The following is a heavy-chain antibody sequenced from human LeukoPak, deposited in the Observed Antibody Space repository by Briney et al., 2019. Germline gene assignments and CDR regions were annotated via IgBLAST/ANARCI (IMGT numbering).Heavy chain of an antibody. Sequence: GGSLRLSCAASGFTFSSYGMHWVRQAPGKGLEWVAFIRYDGSNKYYADSVKGRFTISRDNSKNTLYLQMNSLRAEDTAVYYCAKGCVWGSPLWPYDAFDIWGQGTLVTVAS. CDR1: GFTFSSYG. V-gene: IGHV3-30*02. CDR2: IRYDGSNK. J-gene: IGHJ3*02. D-gene: IGHD3-16*01. CDR3: AKGCVWGSPLWPYDAFDI.